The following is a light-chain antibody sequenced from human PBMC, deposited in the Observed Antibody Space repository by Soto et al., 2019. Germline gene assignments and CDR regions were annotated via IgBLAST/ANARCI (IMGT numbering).Light chain of an antibody. J-gene: IGLJ2*01. Sequence: QSALTQPHSASGTPGQRVTISCSGSTSNIGDNPVSWYQHLPGTAPKLLIYTNTQRPSGVPDRVSGSKSGTSASLAVSGLRSEDEADYYCASWDGSLNVVVFGGGTKVTVL. V-gene: IGLV1-44*01. CDR3: ASWDGSLNVVV. CDR1: TSNIGDNP. CDR2: TNT.